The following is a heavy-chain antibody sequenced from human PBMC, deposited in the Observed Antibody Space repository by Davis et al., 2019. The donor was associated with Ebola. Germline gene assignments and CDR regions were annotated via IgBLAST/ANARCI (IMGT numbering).Heavy chain of an antibody. Sequence: GGSLRLSCAASDFTFRSYDMFWVRQAPGKGLEWVSYISSSGSTIYYADSVKGRFTISRDNAKNSLYLQMNSLRAEDTAVYYCARLHVIATRGPWGQGTLVTVSS. CDR3: ARLHVIATRGP. CDR1: DFTFRSYD. CDR2: ISSSGSTI. V-gene: IGHV3-48*04. D-gene: IGHD6-6*01. J-gene: IGHJ5*02.